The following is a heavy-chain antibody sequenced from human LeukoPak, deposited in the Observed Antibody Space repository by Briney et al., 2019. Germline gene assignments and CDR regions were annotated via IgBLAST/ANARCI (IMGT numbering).Heavy chain of an antibody. CDR3: ARGGKGSTYYDILTGYSAFDY. Sequence: GGSLRLSCAASRFTFSSYGMHWVRQAPGKGLEWVALISHDGSNKYYADSVKGRFTISRDNSKNTLYLQMNSLRAEDTAVYYCARGGKGSTYYDILTGYSAFDYWGQGTLVSVSS. CDR2: ISHDGSNK. J-gene: IGHJ4*02. V-gene: IGHV3-30*03. CDR1: RFTFSSYG. D-gene: IGHD3-9*01.